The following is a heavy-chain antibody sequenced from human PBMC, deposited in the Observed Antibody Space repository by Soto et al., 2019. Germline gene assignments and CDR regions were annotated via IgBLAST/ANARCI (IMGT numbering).Heavy chain of an antibody. V-gene: IGHV1-18*04. CDR2: ISAYNGNT. D-gene: IGHD3-10*01. J-gene: IGHJ4*02. CDR3: ARFYASGSCPYDY. CDR1: GYTFTTHA. Sequence: ASVKVSCKASGYTFTTHAMHWVRQAPGQGLEWMGWISAYNGNTNYAQNLQGRVTMTTDTSTSTAYMELRSLRSDDTAVYYCARFYASGSCPYDYWGQGTLVTVSS.